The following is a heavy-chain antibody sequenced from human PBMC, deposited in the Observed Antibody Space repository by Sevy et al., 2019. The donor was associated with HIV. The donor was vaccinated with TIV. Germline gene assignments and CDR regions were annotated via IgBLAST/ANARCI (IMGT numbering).Heavy chain of an antibody. CDR2: IYPGDFDT. CDR1: GYSFTMYW. CDR3: ARPRIVGASNEAFDI. Sequence: GESLKISCKGSGYSFTMYWIDWVRQMPGKGLEWMGIIYPGDFDTRYNPSFQGQVTISADKSISTAYLQWSSLKASDTAMYYCARPRIVGASNEAFDIWGQGTMVTVSS. V-gene: IGHV5-51*01. J-gene: IGHJ3*02. D-gene: IGHD1-26*01.